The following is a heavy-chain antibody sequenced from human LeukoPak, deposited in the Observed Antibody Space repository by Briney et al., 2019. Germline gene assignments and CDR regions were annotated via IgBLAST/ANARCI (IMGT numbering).Heavy chain of an antibody. D-gene: IGHD3-10*01. CDR1: GFTFSSYG. CDR3: AKDKRLWFGEANFDY. V-gene: IGHV3-30*18. CDR2: ISYDGSNK. J-gene: IGHJ4*02. Sequence: PGGSLRLSCAASGFTFSSYGMHWVRQAPGKGLEWVAVISYDGSNKYYADPVKGRFTISRDNSKNTLYLQMNSLRAEDTAVYYCAKDKRLWFGEANFDYWGQGTLVTVSS.